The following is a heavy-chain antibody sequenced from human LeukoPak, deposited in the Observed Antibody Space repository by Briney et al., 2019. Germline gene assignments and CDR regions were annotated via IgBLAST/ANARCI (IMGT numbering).Heavy chain of an antibody. CDR1: GYTLTELS. J-gene: IGHJ3*02. CDR3: ARDRNSMYAFEI. V-gene: IGHV1-24*01. D-gene: IGHD1/OR15-1a*01. CDR2: FDPEDGET. Sequence: ASVKVSCKVCGYTLTELSMHWVRQAPGKGLEWMGGFDPEDGETIYAQKFQGRVTMTEDTSTDTAYMELSSLRSEDTAVYYCARDRNSMYAFEIWGQGTMVTVSS.